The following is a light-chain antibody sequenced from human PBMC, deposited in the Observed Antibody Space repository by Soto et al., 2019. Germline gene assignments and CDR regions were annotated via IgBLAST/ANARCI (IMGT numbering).Light chain of an antibody. CDR1: SSDVGGYNY. CDR2: DVS. CDR3: SSYTSSNTRQIV. Sequence: QSALTQPASVTGSPGQSITISCTGTSSDVGGYNYVSWYQHHPGKAPKLLIYDVSNRPSGVSNRFSGSKSDNTASLTISALQPEDEADYYCSSYTSSNTRQIVFGTGTKVTV. V-gene: IGLV2-14*03. J-gene: IGLJ1*01.